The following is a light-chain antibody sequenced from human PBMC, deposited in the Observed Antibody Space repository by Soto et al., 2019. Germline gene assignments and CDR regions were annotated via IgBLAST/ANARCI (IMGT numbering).Light chain of an antibody. CDR1: QGIGSW. J-gene: IGKJ1*01. Sequence: DIPMTQSPSSVSASVGDRVTITCQASQGIGSWLAWYQQKPGKAPKLLIYAASSLQSGVPSRFSGSGSGTDFTLTISSLQFEDFATYYCQQANSFPWTFGQGTKVEIK. CDR2: AAS. V-gene: IGKV1-12*01. CDR3: QQANSFPWT.